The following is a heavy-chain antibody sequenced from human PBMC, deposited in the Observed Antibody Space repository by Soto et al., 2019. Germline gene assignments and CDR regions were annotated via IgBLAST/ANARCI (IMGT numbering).Heavy chain of an antibody. J-gene: IGHJ6*02. Sequence: GGSLRLSCAASVFTFTSYAMSWVRQAPGEGLEWVSTISGSGGSTYYADSVKGRFTISRDNSKNTLYLQMNSLRAEDTAVYYCAKGEGGSRNFYYYYGMDVWGQGTTVTVSS. D-gene: IGHD1-1*01. CDR2: ISGSGGST. CDR3: AKGEGGSRNFYYYYGMDV. V-gene: IGHV3-23*01. CDR1: VFTFTSYA.